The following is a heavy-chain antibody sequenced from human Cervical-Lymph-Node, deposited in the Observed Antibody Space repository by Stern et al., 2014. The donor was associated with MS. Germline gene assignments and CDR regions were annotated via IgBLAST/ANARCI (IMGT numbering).Heavy chain of an antibody. CDR3: ARASGNYADYYHFYGLDV. CDR2: IYYSGST. J-gene: IGHJ6*02. CDR1: GGSISSGGYY. V-gene: IGHV4-31*03. Sequence: VQLLESGPGLVKPSQTLSLTCTVSGGSISSGGYYWSWIRQHPGKGLEWIGDIYYSGSTHYKPSLKSRVDIALDASKNQFSLNLSSVTAADAAVYYCARASGNYADYYHFYGLDVWGQGTTVTVSS. D-gene: IGHD1-26*01.